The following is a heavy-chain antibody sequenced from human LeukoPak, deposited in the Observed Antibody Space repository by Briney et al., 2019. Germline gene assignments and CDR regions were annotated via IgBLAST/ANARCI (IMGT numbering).Heavy chain of an antibody. CDR1: GFTFSSYW. D-gene: IGHD2-15*01. J-gene: IGHJ6*02. CDR3: ARGGGCSGGSCYSTTPYYYYGMDV. V-gene: IGHV3-7*01. CDR2: IKQYGSEK. Sequence: PGGSLRLSCAASGFTFSSYWMSWVRQAPGKGLEWVANIKQYGSEKYYVDSVKGRFTISRDNAKNSLYLQMNSLRAEDTAVYYCARGGGCSGGSCYSTTPYYYYGMDVWGQGTTVTVSS.